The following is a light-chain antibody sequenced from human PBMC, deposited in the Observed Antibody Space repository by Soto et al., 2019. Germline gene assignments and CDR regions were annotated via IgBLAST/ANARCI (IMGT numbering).Light chain of an antibody. Sequence: QSALTQPASVSGSAGQSVTFSCTGTSSDIGDYYYVSWYQQHPAKAPKLLIYEVTYRPSGVSNRFSGSKSGNTASLTISGLQAEDEADYYCSSYTSSSTWVFGGGTKLTVL. CDR2: EVT. CDR1: SSDIGDYYY. J-gene: IGLJ3*02. CDR3: SSYTSSSTWV. V-gene: IGLV2-14*01.